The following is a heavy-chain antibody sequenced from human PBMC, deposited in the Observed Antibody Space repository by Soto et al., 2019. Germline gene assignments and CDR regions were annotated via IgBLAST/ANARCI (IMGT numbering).Heavy chain of an antibody. D-gene: IGHD3-3*01. V-gene: IGHV4-39*01. Sequence: NPSETLSLTCTVSGGSIISSSYYWGWIRQPPGKWLEWIGSIYYSGSTYYNPSLKSRVTISVDTSKNQFSLKLSSVTAADTAVYYCARHGAYYDFRSGNYYYYAMDVWGQGTTVTVSS. CDR2: IYYSGST. CDR1: GGSIISSSYY. J-gene: IGHJ6*02. CDR3: ARHGAYYDFRSGNYYYYAMDV.